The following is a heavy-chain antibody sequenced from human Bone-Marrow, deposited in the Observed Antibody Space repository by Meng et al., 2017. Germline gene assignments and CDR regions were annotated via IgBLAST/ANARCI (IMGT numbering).Heavy chain of an antibody. CDR2: IKTKADGGTT. V-gene: IGHV3-15*01. CDR1: GFTFSNAW. J-gene: IGHJ3*02. Sequence: GGSLRLSCAASGFTFSNAWMSWVRQAPGKGLEWVGRIKTKADGGTTDYAAPVKGRFTISRDDSKNTLYLQMNSLKTEDTAVYYCTTDRPVEAFDIWGQGTMVTVSS. CDR3: TTDRPVEAFDI. D-gene: IGHD4-23*01.